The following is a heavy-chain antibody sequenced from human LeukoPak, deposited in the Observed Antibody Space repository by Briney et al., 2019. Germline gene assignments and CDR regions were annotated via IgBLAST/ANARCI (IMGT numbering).Heavy chain of an antibody. V-gene: IGHV3-66*01. CDR2: FYTDGST. CDR3: ARGMVRGVSAFDI. D-gene: IGHD3-10*01. CDR1: GFTVSSNY. J-gene: IGHJ3*02. Sequence: TGGSLRLSCAASGFTVSSNYMSWVRQAPRKGLEWVSVFYTDGSTYYADSVKGRFTISRDNSKNTLYLQMTSLRAEDTAVYYCARGMVRGVSAFDISGQGTMVTVSS.